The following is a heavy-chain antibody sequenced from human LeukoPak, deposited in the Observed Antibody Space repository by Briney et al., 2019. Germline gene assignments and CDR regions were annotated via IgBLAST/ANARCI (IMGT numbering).Heavy chain of an antibody. V-gene: IGHV7-4-1*02. J-gene: IGHJ4*02. CDR1: GYTFTSYG. CDR3: ASLPMVRGVIVAY. D-gene: IGHD3-10*01. CDR2: INTNTGNP. Sequence: ASVKVSCKASGYTFTSYGISWVRQAPGQGLEWMGWINTNTGNPTYAQGFTGRFVFSLDTSVSTAYLQISSLKAEDTAVYYCASLPMVRGVIVAYWGQGTLVTVSS.